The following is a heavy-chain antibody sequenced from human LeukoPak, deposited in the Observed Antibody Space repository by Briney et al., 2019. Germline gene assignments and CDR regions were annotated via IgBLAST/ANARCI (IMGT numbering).Heavy chain of an antibody. Sequence: GGSLRLSCAASRFTFSSYSMNWIRQAPGKGLEWVSAISSRSSYKYYADSVKGRFTVSRDNAKNSLYLEMNSLRVDDTAVYYCAREGTMISSFDYWGQGTLVTVSS. J-gene: IGHJ4*02. CDR3: AREGTMISSFDY. V-gene: IGHV3-21*06. CDR2: ISSRSSYK. CDR1: RFTFSSYS. D-gene: IGHD3-22*01.